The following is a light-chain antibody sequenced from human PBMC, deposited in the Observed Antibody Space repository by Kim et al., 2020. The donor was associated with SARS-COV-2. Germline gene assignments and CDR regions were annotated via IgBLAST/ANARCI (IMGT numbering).Light chain of an antibody. V-gene: IGKV1-39*01. Sequence: DIQMSQSPLSLSASVGDRVTITCRASQSLSAHLNWYQQKPGTAPRVLISGASTLYNGVPSRFTGSGFGTDFSLTITMLQPDDFATYFCQQTFSLPRTFGPGTKVDIK. CDR1: QSLSAH. CDR3: QQTFSLPRT. CDR2: GAS. J-gene: IGKJ1*01.